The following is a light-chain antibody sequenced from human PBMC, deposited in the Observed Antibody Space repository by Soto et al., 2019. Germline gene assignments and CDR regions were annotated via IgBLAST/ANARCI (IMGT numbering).Light chain of an antibody. CDR1: QSVTYN. J-gene: IGKJ1*01. Sequence: EVVMTQSPATLSVSPGERATLSCRASQSVTYNLAWYQQKPAQAPRLLIYGASSRATGIPDNFSGSGSGTDFTLTISRLEPEDFAVYYCQHYKTFGQGTKVDIK. V-gene: IGKV3D-15*01. CDR2: GAS. CDR3: QHYKT.